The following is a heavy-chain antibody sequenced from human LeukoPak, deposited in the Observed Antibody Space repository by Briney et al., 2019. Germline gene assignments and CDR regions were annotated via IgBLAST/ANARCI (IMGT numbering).Heavy chain of an antibody. CDR1: GGSISNYY. V-gene: IGHV4-59*01. Sequence: PSETLSLTCTVSGGSISNYYWNWIRQPPGKGLEWIGYIYYSGSTNYNPSLKSRVTISVDTSKNQFSLKLSSVTAADTAVYYCARDYGDYYFDYWGQGTLVTVSS. CDR2: IYYSGST. CDR3: ARDYGDYYFDY. J-gene: IGHJ4*02. D-gene: IGHD4-17*01.